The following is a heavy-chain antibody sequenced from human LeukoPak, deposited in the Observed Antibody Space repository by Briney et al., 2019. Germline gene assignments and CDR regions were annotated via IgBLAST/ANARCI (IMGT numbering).Heavy chain of an antibody. D-gene: IGHD2-8*01. V-gene: IGHV4-59*08. CDR2: IYYSGST. J-gene: IGHJ4*02. CDR3: ARRRSIMYDGNYFDY. Sequence: SETLSLTCTVSGDSLSSYYWSWIRQPPGTGLEWLGHIYYSGSTIYNPSLKSRVTISVDTSKNQFSLMLSSVTAADTAVYYCARRRSIMYDGNYFDYWGQGTLVTVSS. CDR1: GDSLSSYY.